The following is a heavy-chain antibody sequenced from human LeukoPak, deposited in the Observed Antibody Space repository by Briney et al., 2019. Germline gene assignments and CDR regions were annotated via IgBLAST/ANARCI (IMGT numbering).Heavy chain of an antibody. Sequence: GSLRLSCAASGFTFSSFWMNWVRQPPGKGLEWIGSIYYSGSTYYNPSLKSRVTISVDTSKNQFSLKLSSVTAADTAVYYCASYAAASMGWGQGTLVTVSS. CDR2: IYYSGST. CDR3: ASYAAASMG. D-gene: IGHD6-13*01. J-gene: IGHJ4*02. CDR1: GFTFSSFW. V-gene: IGHV4-39*01.